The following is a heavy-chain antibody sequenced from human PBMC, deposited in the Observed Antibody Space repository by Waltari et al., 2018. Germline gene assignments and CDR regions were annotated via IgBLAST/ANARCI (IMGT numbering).Heavy chain of an antibody. CDR1: GGSFSGSY. J-gene: IGHJ1*01. CDR3: ARGEGAAAGTRPPYFQH. CDR2: INHSGST. Sequence: QVQLQQWGAGLLKPSETLSLTCAVYGGSFSGSYCSWIRQPPGKGLEWIGEINHSGSTNYNPSLKSRVTISVDTSKNQFSLKLSSVTAADTAVYYCARGEGAAAGTRPPYFQHWGQGTLVTVSS. D-gene: IGHD6-13*01. V-gene: IGHV4-34*01.